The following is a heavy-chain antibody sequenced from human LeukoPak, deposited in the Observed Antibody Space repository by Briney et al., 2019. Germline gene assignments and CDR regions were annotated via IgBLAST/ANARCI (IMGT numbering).Heavy chain of an antibody. J-gene: IGHJ4*02. D-gene: IGHD3-9*01. CDR3: ARTPTTNYYDILTGYYPYFDY. CDR1: GFTFSSYG. CDR2: IWYDGSNK. V-gene: IGHV3-33*01. Sequence: GRSLRLSCAASGFTFSSYGMPWVRQAPGKGLEWVAVIWYDGSNKYYADSVKGRFTISRDNSKNTLYLQMNSLRAEDTAVYYCARTPTTNYYDILTGYYPYFDYWGQGTLVTVSS.